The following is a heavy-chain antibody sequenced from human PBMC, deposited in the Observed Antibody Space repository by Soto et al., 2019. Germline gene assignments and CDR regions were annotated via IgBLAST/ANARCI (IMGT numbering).Heavy chain of an antibody. D-gene: IGHD1-1*01. CDR1: GHTLTEFS. J-gene: IGHJ4*02. CDR2: FDPEDGEI. CDR3: AAGGTRWLNSPFDY. Sequence: QVHLVQSGAEVKKPGASVKVSCKVSGHTLTEFSMHWVRQAPGKGLEWMGGFDPEDGEIMYAQKFQGRVTMTEDTSTDSAYMELSSLRSEDTAVYYCAAGGTRWLNSPFDYWGQGTLVTVSS. V-gene: IGHV1-24*01.